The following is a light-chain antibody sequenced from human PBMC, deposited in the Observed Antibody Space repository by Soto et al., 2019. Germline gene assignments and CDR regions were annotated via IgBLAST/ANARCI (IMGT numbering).Light chain of an antibody. CDR2: GAS. J-gene: IGKJ1*01. CDR1: QSVSSSY. Sequence: EMVLTQSPGTLSLSPGERATLSCRASQSVSSSYLAWYQQKPGQAPRLLIYGASSRATGIPDRFSGSGSGPDFTLTISRLEPEDFAVYYCQQYGSSPRTFGQGTKVEIK. CDR3: QQYGSSPRT. V-gene: IGKV3-20*01.